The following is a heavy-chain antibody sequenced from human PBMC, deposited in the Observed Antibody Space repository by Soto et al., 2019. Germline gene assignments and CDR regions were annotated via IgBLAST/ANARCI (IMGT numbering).Heavy chain of an antibody. CDR2: VSYSGST. CDR1: GSSIDYFY. Sequence: SETLSLTCSVSGSSIDYFYWIWLRQPPGKGLEWIGFVSYSGSTSYNPSLKSRVTMSVDRTKNQFSLNLSPMTAADTAIYFCAREASEQLGSIDYWGQGTLVTVSS. V-gene: IGHV4-59*01. CDR3: AREASEQLGSIDY. D-gene: IGHD6-6*01. J-gene: IGHJ4*02.